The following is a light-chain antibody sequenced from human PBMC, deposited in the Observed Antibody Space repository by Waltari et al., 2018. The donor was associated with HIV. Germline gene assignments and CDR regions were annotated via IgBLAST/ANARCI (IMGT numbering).Light chain of an antibody. Sequence: EIVMTQSHATLSLCQGERAALSSRASQSVGSLLVWYQQIPGQAPSLLIYDASKSATGIPARFSGRGSGTDFTHTIDSLEPEDFGVYYCQQRTTWPPYSFGQGTKLEI. V-gene: IGKV3-11*01. J-gene: IGKJ2*03. CDR3: QQRTTWPPYS. CDR1: QSVGSL. CDR2: DAS.